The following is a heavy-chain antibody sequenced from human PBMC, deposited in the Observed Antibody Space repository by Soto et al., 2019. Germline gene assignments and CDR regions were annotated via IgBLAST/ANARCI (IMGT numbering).Heavy chain of an antibody. CDR1: GYTFTGYY. D-gene: IGHD1-7*01. CDR2: INPNSGGT. V-gene: IGHV1-2*04. J-gene: IGHJ6*02. Sequence: ASVTVSCKASGYTFTGYYMHWVRQAPGQGLEWMGWINPNSGGTNYAQKFQGWVTMTRDTSISTAYMELSRLRSDDTAVYYCARDEVITGTTGMDYYYGMDVWGQGTTVTVSS. CDR3: ARDEVITGTTGMDYYYGMDV.